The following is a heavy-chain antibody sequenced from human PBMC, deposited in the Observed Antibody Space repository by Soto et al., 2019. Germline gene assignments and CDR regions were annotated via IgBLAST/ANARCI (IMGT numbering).Heavy chain of an antibody. D-gene: IGHD4-17*01. CDR3: ARADYGDSRAFDI. CDR2: IDYSGST. V-gene: IGHV4-30-4*01. Sequence: QVQLQESGPGLVKPSQTLSLTCTVSGGSISSGDYYWSWIRQPPGKGLEWIGYIDYSGSTYYNPSLKSRVTISVDTSKNQFSRRLSSVTAADTAVYYCARADYGDSRAFDIWGQGTMVTVSS. J-gene: IGHJ3*02. CDR1: GGSISSGDYY.